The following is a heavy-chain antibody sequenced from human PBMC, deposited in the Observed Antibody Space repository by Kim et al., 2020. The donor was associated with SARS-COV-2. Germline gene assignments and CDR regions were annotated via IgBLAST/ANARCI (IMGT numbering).Heavy chain of an antibody. J-gene: IGHJ4*02. Sequence: YAQKLQGRITMTTDTSTSTAYMELTSLTSDDTAVYYCARTGRDRSVWNIYWGQGTLVTVSS. D-gene: IGHD3-16*01. V-gene: IGHV1-18*01. CDR3: ARTGRDRSVWNIY.